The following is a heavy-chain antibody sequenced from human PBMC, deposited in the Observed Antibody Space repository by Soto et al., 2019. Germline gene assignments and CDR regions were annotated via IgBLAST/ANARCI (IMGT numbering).Heavy chain of an antibody. CDR3: AKLFAPGRLDSSVED. CDR1: GFTFSSYA. Sequence: PGGSLRLSCASSGFTFSSYAMSWVRQAPGKGLEWVSTISGSGESTYYADSVKGRFTISRDNSKNTVYLQMNSLRAEDTAVYYCAKLFAPGRLDSSVEDWGQGTLVTVSS. CDR2: ISGSGEST. J-gene: IGHJ4*02. V-gene: IGHV3-23*01. D-gene: IGHD6-19*01.